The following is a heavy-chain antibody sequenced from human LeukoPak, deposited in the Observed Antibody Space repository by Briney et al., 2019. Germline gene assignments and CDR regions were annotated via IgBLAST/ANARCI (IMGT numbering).Heavy chain of an antibody. CDR1: GGTFSSYA. Sequence: SVKVSCKASGGTFSSYAISWVRQAPGQGLEWMGRIIPILGIANYAQKFQGRVTITADKSTSTAYMELSSLRSEDTAVYYCARQDIVATTDFDYWGQGTLVTVSS. CDR2: IIPILGIA. V-gene: IGHV1-69*04. J-gene: IGHJ4*02. CDR3: ARQDIVATTDFDY. D-gene: IGHD5-12*01.